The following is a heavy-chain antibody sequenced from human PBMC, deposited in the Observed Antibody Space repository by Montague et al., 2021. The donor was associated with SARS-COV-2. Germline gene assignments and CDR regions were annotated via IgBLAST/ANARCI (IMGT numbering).Heavy chain of an antibody. CDR3: ARDDIVLQGGTKGMDV. CDR1: GGSISSSNYY. Sequence: SETLSLTCTVSGGSISSSNYYWGWIRQPPGKGLEWIGNIYYSGSTYYNPSLKGRVTISIDTSKNQFSLKLSSVTAADTAVYYCARDDIVLQGGTKGMDVWGQGTTVTVSS. CDR2: IYYSGST. V-gene: IGHV4-39*07. J-gene: IGHJ6*02. D-gene: IGHD2-15*01.